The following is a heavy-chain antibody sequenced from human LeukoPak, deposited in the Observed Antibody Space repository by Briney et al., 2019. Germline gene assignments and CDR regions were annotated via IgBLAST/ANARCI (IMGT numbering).Heavy chain of an antibody. Sequence: KPSETLSLTCTVSGGSISTYSWNWIRQSPGQGLEWIGYIKNNGGNYNNPSLKSRVTISLDTSKNQFSLKLTSVTAADTAVYYCARDPGGTWFDPWGQGTLVTVSS. V-gene: IGHV4-59*01. CDR1: GGSISTYS. CDR3: ARDPGGTWFDP. CDR2: IKNNGGN. J-gene: IGHJ5*02.